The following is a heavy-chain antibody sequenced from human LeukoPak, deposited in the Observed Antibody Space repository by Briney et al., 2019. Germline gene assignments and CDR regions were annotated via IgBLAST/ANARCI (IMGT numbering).Heavy chain of an antibody. D-gene: IGHD6-13*01. V-gene: IGHV1-18*01. J-gene: IGHJ4*02. CDR2: ISAYNGNT. Sequence: GAPVKVSCKASGYTFTSYGISWVRQAPGQGLEWMGWISAYNGNTNYAQKLQGRVTMTTDTSTSTAYMELRSLRSDDTAVYYCARDQAGMRRVKQLMVPIDYWGQGTLVTVSS. CDR3: ARDQAGMRRVKQLMVPIDY. CDR1: GYTFTSYG.